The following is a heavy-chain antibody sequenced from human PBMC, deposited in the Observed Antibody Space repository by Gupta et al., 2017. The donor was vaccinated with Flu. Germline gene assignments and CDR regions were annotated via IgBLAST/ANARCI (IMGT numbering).Heavy chain of an antibody. V-gene: IGHV3-48*01. CDR2: ISSSSTTI. CDR3: ARKSYGGYGMDV. J-gene: IGHJ6*02. Sequence: FSSYSMNWVRQAPGKGLEWVSYISSSSTTIYYADSVKGRFTISRDNAKNSLYLQRNSLRAEDTAVYYCARKSYGGYGMDVWGQGTTVTVAS. CDR1: FSSYS. D-gene: IGHD3-16*01.